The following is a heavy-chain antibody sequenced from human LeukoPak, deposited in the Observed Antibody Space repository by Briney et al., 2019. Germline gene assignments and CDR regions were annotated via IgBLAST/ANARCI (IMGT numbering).Heavy chain of an antibody. V-gene: IGHV4-59*01. CDR3: ARTPPYCSGGSCYPVIYYYGMDV. CDR2: IYYSGST. Sequence: SETLSLTCTVSAGSISSYYWIWIPQPPGKGLECIRYIYYSGSTNYNPSLKRRVTISVDTSKNQFSLKLSSVTAADTAVYYCARTPPYCSGGSCYPVIYYYGMDVWGKGTTVTVSS. D-gene: IGHD2-15*01. J-gene: IGHJ6*04. CDR1: AGSISSYY.